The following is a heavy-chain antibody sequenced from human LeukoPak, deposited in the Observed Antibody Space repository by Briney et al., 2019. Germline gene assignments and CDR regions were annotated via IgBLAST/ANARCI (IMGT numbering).Heavy chain of an antibody. CDR1: GGSISSSSYY. CDR2: IYYSGST. J-gene: IGHJ3*02. Sequence: PSETLSLTCTVSGGSISSSSYYWGWIRQPPGKGREWIGSIYYSGSTYYNPSLKSRVTISVDTSKNQFSLKLSSVTAADTAVYYCARPPGIAGTTDAFDIWGQGTMVTVSS. V-gene: IGHV4-39*01. D-gene: IGHD6-13*01. CDR3: ARPPGIAGTTDAFDI.